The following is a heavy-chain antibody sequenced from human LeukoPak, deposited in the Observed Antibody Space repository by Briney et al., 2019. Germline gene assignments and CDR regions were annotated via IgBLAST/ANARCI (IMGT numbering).Heavy chain of an antibody. CDR1: GYTFTGYY. Sequence: GASVKVSCKASGYTFTGYYMHWVRQAPGQGLEWMAWINPNSGGTYYAQNFHDRITMTRDTSISTAYMELSRLRSDDTAIYYCARANALYCSSTSCLFDCWGQGTLVTVSS. D-gene: IGHD2-2*01. CDR2: INPNSGGT. CDR3: ARANALYCSSTSCLFDC. J-gene: IGHJ4*02. V-gene: IGHV1-2*02.